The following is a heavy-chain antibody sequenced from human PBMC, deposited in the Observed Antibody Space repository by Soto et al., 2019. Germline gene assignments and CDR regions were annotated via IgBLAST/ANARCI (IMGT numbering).Heavy chain of an antibody. V-gene: IGHV3-30-3*01. D-gene: IGHD6-19*01. CDR1: GFTFSSYA. Sequence: GGSLRLSCAASGFTFSSYAMHWVRQAPGKGLEWVAVISYDGSNKYYADSVKGRFTISRDNSKNTLYLQMNSLRAEDTAVYYCARFPVLAFVAAYLFDFWGQGSLVTGSS. J-gene: IGHJ5*01. CDR3: ARFPVLAFVAAYLFDF. CDR2: ISYDGSNK.